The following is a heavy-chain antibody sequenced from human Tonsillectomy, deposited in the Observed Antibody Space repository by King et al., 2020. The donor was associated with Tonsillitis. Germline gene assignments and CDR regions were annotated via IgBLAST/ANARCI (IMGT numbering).Heavy chain of an antibody. V-gene: IGHV3-30*18. CDR2: ISYDGSNN. J-gene: IGHJ4*02. CDR3: AKDDEKKGAVASFFFDC. D-gene: IGHD6-19*01. CDR1: GFTFSSYG. Sequence: VQLVESGGGVVQPGRSLRLSCTASGFTFSSYGMHWVRQAPGKGLEWVAVISYDGSNNYYADSVKGRFTISRDNSKNTLYLQMNSLRAEDTAVYFCAKDDEKKGAVASFFFDCWGQGTLVTVSS.